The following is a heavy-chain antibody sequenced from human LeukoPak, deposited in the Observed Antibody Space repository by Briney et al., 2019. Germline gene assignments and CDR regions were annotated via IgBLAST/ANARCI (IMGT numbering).Heavy chain of an antibody. CDR1: GFTFTSSA. J-gene: IGHJ3*02. Sequence: GASVKVSCKASGFTFTSSAVQWVRQARGQRLEWIGWIVVGSGNTNYAQKFQERVTITRDMSTSTAYMELSSLRSEDTAVYYCAAKPGPYYDFWSGYYTERGRDAFDIWGQGTMVTVSS. CDR3: AAKPGPYYDFWSGYYTERGRDAFDI. CDR2: IVVGSGNT. V-gene: IGHV1-58*01. D-gene: IGHD3-3*01.